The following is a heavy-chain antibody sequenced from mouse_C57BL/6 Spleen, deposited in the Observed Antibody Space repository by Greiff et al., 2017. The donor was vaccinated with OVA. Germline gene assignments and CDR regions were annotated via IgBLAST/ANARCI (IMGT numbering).Heavy chain of an antibody. V-gene: IGHV1-50*01. Sequence: VQLQQSGAELVKPGASVKLSCKASGYTFTSYWMQWVKQRPGQGLEWIGEIDPSDSYTNYNQKFKGKATLTVDTSSSTAYMQLSSLTSEDSAVYYCARSGDPLYYFDYWGQGTTLTVSS. D-gene: IGHD3-1*01. CDR3: ARSGDPLYYFDY. CDR2: IDPSDSYT. CDR1: GYTFTSYW. J-gene: IGHJ2*01.